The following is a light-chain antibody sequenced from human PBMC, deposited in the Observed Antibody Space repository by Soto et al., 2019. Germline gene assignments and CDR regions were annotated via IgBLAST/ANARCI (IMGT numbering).Light chain of an antibody. CDR1: PSNIGGNT. V-gene: IGLV1-44*01. CDR3: AAWDDSLKGYV. CDR2: SDN. Sequence: QSVLTQPPSASGTPGQRVTISCSGSPSNIGGNTVTWCQQLPGTAPKLLIYSDNQRPSGVPDRFSGSKSGTTASLAISGLQSEDEADYYCAAWDDSLKGYVFGTGTKLTVL. J-gene: IGLJ1*01.